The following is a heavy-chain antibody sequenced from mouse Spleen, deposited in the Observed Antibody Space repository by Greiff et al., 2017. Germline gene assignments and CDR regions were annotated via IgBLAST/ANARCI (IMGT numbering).Heavy chain of an antibody. J-gene: IGHJ4*01. V-gene: IGHV1-62-2*01. CDR1: GYTFTEYT. D-gene: IGHD1-1*01. Sequence: QVQLQQSGAELVKPGASVKLSCKASGYTFTEYTIHWVKQRSGQGLEWIGWFYPGSGSIKYNEKFKDKATLTADKSSSTVYMELSRLTSEDSAVYFCARHYYGSSSTHYYAMDYWGQGTSVTVSS. CDR3: ARHYYGSSSTHYYAMDY. CDR2: FYPGSGSI.